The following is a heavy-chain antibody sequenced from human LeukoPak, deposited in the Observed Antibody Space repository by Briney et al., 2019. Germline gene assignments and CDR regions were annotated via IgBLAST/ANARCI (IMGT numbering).Heavy chain of an antibody. J-gene: IGHJ4*02. Sequence: SETLSLTCTVSGGSISSYYWSWIRQPAGKGLEWIGRIYTSGSTNYNPSLKSRVTMSVDTSTNQFSLKLSSVTAADTAVYYCARGPSSQLTFDYWGQGTLVTVSS. CDR3: ARGPSSQLTFDY. CDR2: IYTSGST. CDR1: GGSISSYY. D-gene: IGHD6-6*01. V-gene: IGHV4-4*07.